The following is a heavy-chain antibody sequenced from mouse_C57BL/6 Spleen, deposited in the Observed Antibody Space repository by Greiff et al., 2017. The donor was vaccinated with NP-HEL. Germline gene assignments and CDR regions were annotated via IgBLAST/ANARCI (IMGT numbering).Heavy chain of an antibody. CDR1: GYTFTSYW. J-gene: IGHJ1*03. V-gene: IGHV1-61*01. CDR2: IYPSDSET. D-gene: IGHD1-1*01. Sequence: VQLQQPGAELVRPGSSVKLSCKASGYTFTSYWLDWVKQRPGQGLEWIGNIYPSDSETHYNQKLKDKATLTVDKSSSTAYMQLSSLTSEDSAVYYCARGATVVAEDWYLDVWGTGTTVTVSS. CDR3: ARGATVVAEDWYLDV.